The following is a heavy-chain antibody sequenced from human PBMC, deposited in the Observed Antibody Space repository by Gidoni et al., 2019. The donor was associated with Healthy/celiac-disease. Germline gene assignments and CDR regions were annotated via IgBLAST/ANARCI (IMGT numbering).Heavy chain of an antibody. CDR2: ISYDGSNK. CDR1: GFTFSSYA. J-gene: IGHJ4*02. Sequence: QVQLVESGGGVVQPGRSLRLSCAASGFTFSSYAMHWVRQAPGKGLEWVAVISYDGSNKYYADSVKGRFTISRDKSKNTLYLQMNSLRAEDTAVYYCARGYCSSTSCYNPGPFDYWGQGTLVTVSS. CDR3: ARGYCSSTSCYNPGPFDY. D-gene: IGHD2-2*02. V-gene: IGHV3-30-3*01.